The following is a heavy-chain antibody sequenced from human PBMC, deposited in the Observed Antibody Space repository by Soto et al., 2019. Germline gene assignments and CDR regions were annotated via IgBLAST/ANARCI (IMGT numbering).Heavy chain of an antibody. CDR2: IYPGDSDT. V-gene: IGHV5-51*01. D-gene: IGHD3-3*01. CDR1: GYSFTRYW. J-gene: IGHJ6*02. Sequence: HGESLKISGKGSGYSFTRYWIGLVRQMLGKALEWMGIIYPGDSDTRYSPSCQGQVTITADKSLRVVYLQRGSLKASDTAMYYCAICQYDLWSGVYCDVIAVWAQGTTVTGSS. CDR3: AICQYDLWSGVYCDVIAV.